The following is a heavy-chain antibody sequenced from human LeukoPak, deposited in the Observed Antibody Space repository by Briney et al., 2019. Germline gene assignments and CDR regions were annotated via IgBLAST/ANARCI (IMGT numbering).Heavy chain of an antibody. CDR3: AREGGVAGTIDY. Sequence: SDTLSLTCAVYGRSFSGYYWRWIRQPRGEGLECLGEVNHRGGNNYHPPLKSRVTISVNTSRNQFTLKLSAVTAADTAVYYCAREGGVAGTIDYWGQGTLVTVSS. V-gene: IGHV4-34*01. D-gene: IGHD6-19*01. J-gene: IGHJ4*02. CDR1: GRSFSGYY. CDR2: VNHRGGN.